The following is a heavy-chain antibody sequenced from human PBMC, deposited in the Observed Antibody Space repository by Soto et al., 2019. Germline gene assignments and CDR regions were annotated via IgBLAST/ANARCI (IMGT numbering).Heavy chain of an antibody. J-gene: IGHJ5*02. Sequence: QVQLVQSGAEVKKPGASVKVSCRASGYTFTDYYMHWVRQAPGQGLEWMGWINPNSGGTNYAKKFQGRVTMTRDTSISTAYLELSGLRFDDTAVYYCARWFGELLGLDPWGQGTLVTVSS. CDR1: GYTFTDYY. CDR2: INPNSGGT. D-gene: IGHD3-10*01. V-gene: IGHV1-2*02. CDR3: ARWFGELLGLDP.